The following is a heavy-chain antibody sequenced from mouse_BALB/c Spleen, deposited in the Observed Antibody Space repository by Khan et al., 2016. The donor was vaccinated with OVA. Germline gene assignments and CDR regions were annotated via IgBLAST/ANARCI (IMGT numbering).Heavy chain of an antibody. CDR1: GYSFTTYY. V-gene: IGHV1S135*01. CDR2: VDPFSGGT. Sequence: VQLQQSGPELMKPGASVKISCKASGYSFTTYYLHWVMQSHGESLEWIGYVDPFSGGTTYNQKFKGKATLTVDKSSTTAYMHLSNLTSEDSAVYFCTRHGYVAWFTYWGQGTLVTCSA. CDR3: TRHGYVAWFTY. D-gene: IGHD2-2*01. J-gene: IGHJ3*01.